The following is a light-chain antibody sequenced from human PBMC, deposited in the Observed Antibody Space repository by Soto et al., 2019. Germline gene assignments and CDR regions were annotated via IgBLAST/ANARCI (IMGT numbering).Light chain of an antibody. J-gene: IGKJ2*01. CDR2: GAS. CDR3: LQYGNSPRYT. CDR1: QSVNNNY. V-gene: IGKV3-20*01. Sequence: ESVLTQSPGTLSLSPGERATLSCRASQSVNNNYLAWYQQRPGQAPRLLIYGASSRATGIPDRFRGSGSGTDFTLTISRLEPEDFAVYYCLQYGNSPRYTFGQGTKLEIK.